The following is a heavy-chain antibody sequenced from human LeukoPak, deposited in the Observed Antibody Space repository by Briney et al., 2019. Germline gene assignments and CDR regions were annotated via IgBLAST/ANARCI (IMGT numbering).Heavy chain of an antibody. Sequence: GGSLRLSCAASGFTFSSYTMHWVHQALGKGLEWVAVISYDGSNSYYADSVKGRFTISRDNSKNTLYLQMNSLRAEDTAVYYCAGVDTAIIRDGLWYFDLWGRGTLVTVSS. D-gene: IGHD5-18*01. V-gene: IGHV3-30-3*01. CDR2: ISYDGSNS. CDR1: GFTFSSYT. CDR3: AGVDTAIIRDGLWYFDL. J-gene: IGHJ2*01.